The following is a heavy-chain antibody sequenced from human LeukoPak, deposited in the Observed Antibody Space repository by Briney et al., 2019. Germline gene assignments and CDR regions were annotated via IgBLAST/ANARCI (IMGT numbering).Heavy chain of an antibody. CDR3: TTYTSGHY. Sequence: GGSLRLSCAASGFIFSDCDMHWVRQASGKGLEWVGRIGGKPKSYATAYAASVKGRFTISRDVSENTAYLQMKSLKTEDTAVYYCTTYTSGHYWGQGTLVTVSS. V-gene: IGHV3-73*01. CDR2: IGGKPKSYAT. J-gene: IGHJ4*02. D-gene: IGHD6-19*01. CDR1: GFIFSDCD.